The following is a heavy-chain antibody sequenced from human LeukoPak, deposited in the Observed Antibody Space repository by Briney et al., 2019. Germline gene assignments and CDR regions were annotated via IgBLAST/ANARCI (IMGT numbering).Heavy chain of an antibody. Sequence: GGSLRLSCAASGFTFSSYSMNWVRQAPGKGLEWVSSISSSSSYIYYADSVKGRFTISRDNAKNSLDLQMNSLRAENTAVYYCARDLGGGGIFDYWGQGTLVTVSS. CDR3: ARDLGGGGIFDY. D-gene: IGHD3-16*01. V-gene: IGHV3-21*01. J-gene: IGHJ4*02. CDR2: ISSSSSYI. CDR1: GFTFSSYS.